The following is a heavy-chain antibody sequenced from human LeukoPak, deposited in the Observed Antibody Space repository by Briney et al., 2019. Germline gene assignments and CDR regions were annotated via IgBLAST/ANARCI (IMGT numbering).Heavy chain of an antibody. Sequence: GGSLRLSCAASGFTFSSYGMPWVRQAPGKGLEWVSASGSTGRTYYADSVKGRFTISRDNSKNTLYLQMNSLTVDDTAVYYCAKHISGSYTFDIWGQGTMVTVSS. CDR1: GFTFSSYG. V-gene: IGHV3-23*01. CDR2: SGSTGRT. CDR3: AKHISGSYTFDI. J-gene: IGHJ3*02. D-gene: IGHD3-10*01.